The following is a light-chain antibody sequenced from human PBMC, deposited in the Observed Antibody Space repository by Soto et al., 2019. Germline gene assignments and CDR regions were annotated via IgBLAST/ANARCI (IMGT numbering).Light chain of an antibody. J-gene: IGKJ1*01. CDR1: QDIGIN. Sequence: DIQMTQSPSSLSASVGDRVTMTCRASQDIGINLGWFQQKPGKAPKRLIYVASSLQSGVPSRFSGSGSGTEFNLTISSLQPEDFASYFCLQHNAYPWTFGQGTKVEV. V-gene: IGKV1-17*01. CDR2: VAS. CDR3: LQHNAYPWT.